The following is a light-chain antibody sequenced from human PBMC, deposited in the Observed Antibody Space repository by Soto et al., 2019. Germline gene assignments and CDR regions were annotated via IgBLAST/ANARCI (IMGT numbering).Light chain of an antibody. CDR3: QQLNSYPIT. CDR1: QGISSY. J-gene: IGKJ5*01. Sequence: DIQLTQSPSFLSASVGDRVTITCRASQGISSYLAWYQQKPGKAPKLLIYAPSTLQSRVPSRISDSGSGTEFTLTISSLPPQGFATYSCQQLNSYPITFGHGTRLEIK. V-gene: IGKV1-9*01. CDR2: APS.